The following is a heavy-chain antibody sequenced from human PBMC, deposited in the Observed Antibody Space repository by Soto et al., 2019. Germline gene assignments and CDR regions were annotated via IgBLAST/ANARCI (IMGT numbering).Heavy chain of an antibody. CDR3: AGGAVDGKWRYGMDV. Sequence: QVQLQESGPGLVKPSETLSLTCTVSGGSISSYYWSWIRQPPGKGLEWIGYIYYSGSTNYNPSLKSRVTVSVDTSKDQFALMPSSVTAADAAVYYCAGGAVDGKWRYGMDVWGQGTTVTVSS. CDR2: IYYSGST. D-gene: IGHD6-19*01. J-gene: IGHJ6*02. CDR1: GGSISSYY. V-gene: IGHV4-59*01.